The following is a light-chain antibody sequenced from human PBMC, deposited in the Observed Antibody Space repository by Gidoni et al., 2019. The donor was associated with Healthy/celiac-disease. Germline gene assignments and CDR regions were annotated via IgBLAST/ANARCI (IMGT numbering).Light chain of an antibody. J-gene: IGKJ1*01. CDR1: KSISSW. CDR3: QQYNSYSWT. Sequence: DIQMTQSPSTLSASVGDRVTITCRASKSISSWLAWYQQKPGKAPKLLIYDASSLESGVPSRFSGSGSGTEFTLTISILQPDDFATYYCQQYNSYSWTFGQGTKVEIK. V-gene: IGKV1-5*01. CDR2: DAS.